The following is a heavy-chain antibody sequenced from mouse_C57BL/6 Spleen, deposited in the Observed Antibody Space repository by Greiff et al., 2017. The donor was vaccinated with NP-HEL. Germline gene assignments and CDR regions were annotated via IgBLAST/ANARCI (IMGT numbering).Heavy chain of an antibody. Sequence: VQLQQSGPGLVQPSQCLYITCTASGFSLTSYGVHWVRQSPGKGLEWLGVIWSGGSTAYYAAFMSRLSITKENSKNQVFFKMNSLQAEDTAIYYCAKNDGGYKGGFAYWGQGTLVTVSA. D-gene: IGHD2-3*01. CDR1: GFSLTSYG. CDR2: IWSGGST. CDR3: AKNDGGYKGGFAY. J-gene: IGHJ3*01. V-gene: IGHV2-5*01.